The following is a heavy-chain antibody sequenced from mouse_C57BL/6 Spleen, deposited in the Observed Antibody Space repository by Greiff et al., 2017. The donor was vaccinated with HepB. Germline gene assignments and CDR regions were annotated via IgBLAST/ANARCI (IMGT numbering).Heavy chain of an antibody. CDR2: IYPGSGST. CDR3: AREGGVTTWFAY. J-gene: IGHJ3*01. Sequence: QVQLQQPGAELVKPGASVKMSCKASGYTFTSYWITWVKQRPGQGLEWIGDIYPGSGSTNYNEKFKSKATLTVDTSSSTAYMQLSSLTAADSAVYYCAREGGVTTWFAYWGQGTLVTVSA. V-gene: IGHV1-55*01. CDR1: GYTFTSYW. D-gene: IGHD2-2*01.